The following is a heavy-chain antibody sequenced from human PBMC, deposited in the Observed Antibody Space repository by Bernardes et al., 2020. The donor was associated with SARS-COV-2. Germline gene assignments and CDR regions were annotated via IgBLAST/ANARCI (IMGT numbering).Heavy chain of an antibody. CDR1: GFTFRSSG. Sequence: PLITSCAASGFTFRSSGMHWVRQAPGKGLAWVAVIWYDGSNQYYADSVKGRFTISRDNSKNTLYLQMNSLRAEDTAVYYCAGGAAPIADYYYYYYGMDGWGQGTTVTVS. D-gene: IGHD6-6*01. V-gene: IGHV3-33*01. CDR3: AGGAAPIADYYYYYYGMDG. CDR2: IWYDGSNQ. J-gene: IGHJ6*02.